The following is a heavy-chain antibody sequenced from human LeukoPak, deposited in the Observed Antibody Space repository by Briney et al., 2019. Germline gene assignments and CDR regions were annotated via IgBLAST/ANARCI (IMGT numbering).Heavy chain of an antibody. Sequence: GTLRLSCAASGFTFSSYGMSWIRQPAGKGLEWIGRIYASGNTNYNPSLKSRVTISVDTSKNQFSLKLSSVTAADTAVYYCARGCRGRYSYGYPYYYYMDVWGKGTTVTVSS. CDR2: IYASGNT. V-gene: IGHV4-4*07. CDR1: GFTFSSYG. CDR3: ARGCRGRYSYGYPYYYYMDV. J-gene: IGHJ6*03. D-gene: IGHD5-18*01.